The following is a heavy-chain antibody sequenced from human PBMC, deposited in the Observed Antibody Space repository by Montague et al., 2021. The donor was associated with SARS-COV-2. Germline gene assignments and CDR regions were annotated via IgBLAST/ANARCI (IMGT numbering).Heavy chain of an antibody. Sequence: PALVKPTQTLTLTCTFSGFSRITIGVGVGWIRQPPGKALEWLALIFWDDDKRYSPSLRNRLTITKDTSKNQVVLTMTNMDPVDTATYFCAHAPRVDWLPRGEFDSWGQGTLVTVSS. CDR1: GFSRITIGVG. D-gene: IGHD3-9*01. J-gene: IGHJ5*01. CDR3: AHAPRVDWLPRGEFDS. CDR2: IFWDDDK. V-gene: IGHV2-5*02.